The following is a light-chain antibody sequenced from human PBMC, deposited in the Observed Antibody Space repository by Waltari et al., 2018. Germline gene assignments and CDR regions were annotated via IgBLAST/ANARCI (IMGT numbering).Light chain of an antibody. J-gene: IGLJ7*01. V-gene: IGLV1-51*02. CDR1: RSNIGNNY. CDR2: EDT. CDR3: STWDSSLSGAV. Sequence: QSVLTQPPSVSAAPGQRVTISCSGGRSNIGNNYVSWYRQFPGTAPKLLIYEDTERPSGIAGRFSVSKSGTSATLDITGLQAGDEADYYCSTWDSSLSGAVFGGGTHLTVL.